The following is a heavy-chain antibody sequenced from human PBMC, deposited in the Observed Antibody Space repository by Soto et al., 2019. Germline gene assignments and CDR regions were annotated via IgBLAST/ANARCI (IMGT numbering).Heavy chain of an antibody. J-gene: IGHJ6*02. D-gene: IGHD5-18*01. CDR2: SYHSGNS. Sequence: SETLSLTCSVSSGSIRSYYWSWIRQSPEKGLEWIGYSYHSGNSNYNPSLKSRVTISVDTSKNQLSLSLRSVTAADTAVYFCARISSVDPYGYVNGGLDVWGQGTTVTVSS. CDR3: ARISSVDPYGYVNGGLDV. CDR1: SGSIRSYY. V-gene: IGHV4-59*01.